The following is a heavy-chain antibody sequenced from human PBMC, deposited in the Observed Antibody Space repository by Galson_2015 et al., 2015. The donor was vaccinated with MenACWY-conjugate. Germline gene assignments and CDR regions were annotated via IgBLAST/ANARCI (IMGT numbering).Heavy chain of an antibody. J-gene: IGHJ6*02. CDR1: GFTFSAYY. D-gene: IGHD3-3*01. Sequence: SLRLSCAASGFTFSAYYMSWLRHTPGKGLEWVSYISSNNRDTNYAESVRGRFTISRDNAKTLLYLQMNSLRAEDTAVYYCARGGVTILGVVLYGMDVWGQGTTVTVSS. CDR2: ISSNNRDT. V-gene: IGHV3-11*06. CDR3: ARGGVTILGVVLYGMDV.